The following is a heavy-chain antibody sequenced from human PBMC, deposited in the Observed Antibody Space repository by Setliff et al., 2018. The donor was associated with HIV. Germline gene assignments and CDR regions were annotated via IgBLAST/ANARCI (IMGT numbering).Heavy chain of an antibody. V-gene: IGHV4-38-2*01. CDR2: VSHSGTI. CDR1: DFSISTVHL. CDR3: ARQFQLRGYGGHFDF. D-gene: IGHD5-12*01. J-gene: IGHJ4*02. Sequence: SETLSLTCFVPDFSISTVHLWGWIRQTPVRGLEWIGSVSHSGTIYYNPSLKSRLTMSIDPSKKQFSLSLTSMTATDTGIYYCARQFQLRGYGGHFDFWGQGAPVTVSS.